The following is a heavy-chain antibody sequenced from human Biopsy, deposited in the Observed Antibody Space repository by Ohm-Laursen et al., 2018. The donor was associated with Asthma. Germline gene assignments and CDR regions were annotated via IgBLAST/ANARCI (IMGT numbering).Heavy chain of an antibody. CDR1: GFSFSNYG. V-gene: IGHV3-30*18. CDR3: PKDVFPGWEVRRGPDY. J-gene: IGHJ4*02. CDR2: ISFDGTNR. Sequence: SLRLSCAASGFSFSNYGMHWARQAPGKGLDWVAVISFDGTNRNYTDSVKGRFTISRDNSRNTLHLQMNSLRAGDTAVYYCPKDVFPGWEVRRGPDYWGQGTLVTVSA. D-gene: IGHD1-26*01.